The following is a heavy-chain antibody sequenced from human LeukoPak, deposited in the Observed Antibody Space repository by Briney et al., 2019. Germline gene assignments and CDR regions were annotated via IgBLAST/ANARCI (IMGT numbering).Heavy chain of an antibody. D-gene: IGHD3-3*01. V-gene: IGHV4-34*01. Sequence: SETLSLTCAVYGGSFSGYFWTWIRQPPGKGLEWIGEIDHSGSTNYNPSLKSRVTISVDTSKNQSSLKLSSVTAADTAVYYCARVPPLGVNVWGQGTTVTVSS. CDR3: ARVPPLGVNV. J-gene: IGHJ6*02. CDR2: IDHSGST. CDR1: GGSFSGYF.